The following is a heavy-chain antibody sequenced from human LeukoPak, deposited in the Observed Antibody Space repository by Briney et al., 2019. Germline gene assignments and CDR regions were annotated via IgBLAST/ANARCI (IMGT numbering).Heavy chain of an antibody. CDR3: ARVRSGYSHENYFDY. J-gene: IGHJ4*02. CDR1: GFTFSNYE. Sequence: GGSLRLSCAASGFTFSNYEMNWVRQAPGKGLEWVSYISGSGSTIYYADSVKGRFTISRDNAKDSLYLQMYSLRAEDTAVYYCARVRSGYSHENYFDYWGQGTLVTVSS. CDR2: ISGSGSTI. D-gene: IGHD5-18*01. V-gene: IGHV3-48*03.